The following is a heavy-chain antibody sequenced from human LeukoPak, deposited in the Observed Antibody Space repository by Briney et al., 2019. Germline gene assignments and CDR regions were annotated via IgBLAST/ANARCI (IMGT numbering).Heavy chain of an antibody. J-gene: IGHJ3*01. CDR1: GGSISSHY. D-gene: IGHD3-22*01. CDR3: ARLLDNDSSGDPDTFDV. CDR2: LFYSGRT. V-gene: IGHV4-59*11. Sequence: PSETPSLTCTVSGGSISSHYWSWIRQPPGKGLEWIGFLFYSGRTKYNPSLQSRVTISVDTSENNFSLKLTSVTAADTAVYYCARLLDNDSSGDPDTFDVWGQGTVVTVSS.